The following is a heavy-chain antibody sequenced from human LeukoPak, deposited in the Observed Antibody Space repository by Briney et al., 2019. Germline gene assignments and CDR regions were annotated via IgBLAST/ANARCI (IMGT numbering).Heavy chain of an antibody. Sequence: GGSLRLSCAASGFTFSSYAMNWVRQAPGKGLEWVSAISGGGGRTYYADSVKGRFTISRDNSKNTLYLQMNSLRAEDTAVYYCAKEPLKEWLVPLDYWGQGTLVTVSS. CDR1: GFTFSSYA. CDR3: AKEPLKEWLVPLDY. J-gene: IGHJ4*02. D-gene: IGHD6-19*01. CDR2: ISGGGGRT. V-gene: IGHV3-23*01.